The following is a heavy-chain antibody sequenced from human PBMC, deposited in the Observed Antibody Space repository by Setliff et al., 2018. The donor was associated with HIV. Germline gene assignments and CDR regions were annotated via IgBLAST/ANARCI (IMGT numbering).Heavy chain of an antibody. CDR3: ARDVSWRVRTYIDY. V-gene: IGHV3-48*03. CDR2: ISSSDNTI. J-gene: IGHJ4*02. D-gene: IGHD3-3*01. Sequence: PGGSLRLSCAASGFTFSNYEMNWVRQAPGRGLEWVSYISSSDNTIYYADSVKGRFTISRDNAKNSLYLQMNSLTAEDTAVYYCARDVSWRVRTYIDYWGQGALVTVSS. CDR1: GFTFSNYE.